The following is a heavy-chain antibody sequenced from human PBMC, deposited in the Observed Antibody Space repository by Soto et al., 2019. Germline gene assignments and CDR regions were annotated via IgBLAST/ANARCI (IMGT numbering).Heavy chain of an antibody. CDR1: GGSFSGYY. J-gene: IGHJ4*02. Sequence: QVQLQQWGAGLLKPSETLSLTCAVYGGSFSGYYWTWIRQPPGTGPEWIGEINHSGSTNYNPSLKSRVTISVDTSKHQFSLKLTSVTAADTAVYYCARDKITGLFDYWGQGTLVTVSS. CDR3: ARDKITGLFDY. V-gene: IGHV4-34*01. D-gene: IGHD2-8*02. CDR2: INHSGST.